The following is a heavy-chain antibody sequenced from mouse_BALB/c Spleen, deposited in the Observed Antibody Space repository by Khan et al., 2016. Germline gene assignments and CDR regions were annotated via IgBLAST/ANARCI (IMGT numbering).Heavy chain of an antibody. CDR3: ARDDQEYDAWFAS. Sequence: QVQLKESGPGLVAPSQSLSITCTVSGFSLTNSGVHWIRQPPGKGLEWLGVIWPGGSTDYNSALMSRLSITKDNSQNQVFLKMISLQPDDTAMYYCARDDQEYDAWFASWGQGTLVIVSA. D-gene: IGHD2-14*01. CDR1: GFSLTNSG. CDR2: IWPGGST. J-gene: IGHJ3*01. V-gene: IGHV2-9*02.